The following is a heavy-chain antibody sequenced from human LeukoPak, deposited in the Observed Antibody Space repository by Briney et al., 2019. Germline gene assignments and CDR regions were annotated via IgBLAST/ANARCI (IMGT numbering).Heavy chain of an antibody. Sequence: PGRSLRLSRAASGFTFSSYGMHWVRQAPGKGLEWVAVISYDGSNKYYADSVKGRFTISRDNSKNTLYLQMNSLRAEDTAVYYCAKGGITMVRGVTVVFDYWGQGTLVTVSS. D-gene: IGHD3-10*01. CDR2: ISYDGSNK. V-gene: IGHV3-30*18. J-gene: IGHJ4*02. CDR1: GFTFSSYG. CDR3: AKGGITMVRGVTVVFDY.